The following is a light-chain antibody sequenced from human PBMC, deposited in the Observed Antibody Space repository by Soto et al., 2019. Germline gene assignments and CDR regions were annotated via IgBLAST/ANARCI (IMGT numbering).Light chain of an antibody. Sequence: DIQMTQSPSSLSASVGDRVTITCRASQSLNKYLDWYQHKPGMAPSLLIYGASSLHSGVPSRFSGVGAGTDFSLTSSSLQPEDSATYYCQQTYYSSGTFGRGTTVEI. V-gene: IGKV1-39*01. CDR1: QSLNKY. CDR2: GAS. CDR3: QQTYYSSGT. J-gene: IGKJ1*01.